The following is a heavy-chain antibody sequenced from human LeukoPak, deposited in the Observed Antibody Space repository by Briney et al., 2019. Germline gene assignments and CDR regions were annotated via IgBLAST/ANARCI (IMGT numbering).Heavy chain of an antibody. CDR2: INTNTGNP. V-gene: IGHV7-4-1*02. D-gene: IGHD2-2*01. CDR3: ARRPRGIDCSSTSCYVLDY. J-gene: IGHJ4*02. Sequence: ASVKVSCKASGYTFTSYAMNWVRQAPGQGLEWMGWINTNTGNPTYAQGFTGRFVFSLDTSVSTAYLQISSLKAEDTAVYYCARRPRGIDCSSTSCYVLDYWGQGTLATVSS. CDR1: GYTFTSYA.